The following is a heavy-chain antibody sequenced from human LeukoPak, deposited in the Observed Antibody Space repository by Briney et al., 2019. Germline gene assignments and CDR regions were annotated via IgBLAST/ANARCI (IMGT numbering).Heavy chain of an antibody. CDR3: ARVPTHFWAEDLYFDY. V-gene: IGHV4-4*02. J-gene: IGHJ4*02. D-gene: IGHD3-16*01. CDR2: IYHSGST. CDR1: GGSIGSGDW. Sequence: SGTLSLTCAVSGGSIGSGDWWNWVRQPPGKGLEWIGEIYHSGSTKYNPSLESRVTISVDKSKNQFSLKLTSVTAADTALYFCARVPTHFWAEDLYFDYWGQGILVTVSS.